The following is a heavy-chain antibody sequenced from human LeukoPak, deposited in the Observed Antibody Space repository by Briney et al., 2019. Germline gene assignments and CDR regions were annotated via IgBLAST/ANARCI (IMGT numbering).Heavy chain of an antibody. CDR1: GGSISSYY. V-gene: IGHV4-59*01. J-gene: IGHJ4*02. CDR3: ARERPNYYDSSGIDY. Sequence: PSETLSLTCTVSGGSISSYYWSWIRQPPGKGLEWIGYTYYSGSTNYNPSLKSRVTISVDTSKNQFSLKLSSVTAADTAVYYCARERPNYYDSSGIDYWGQGTLATVSS. CDR2: TYYSGST. D-gene: IGHD3-22*01.